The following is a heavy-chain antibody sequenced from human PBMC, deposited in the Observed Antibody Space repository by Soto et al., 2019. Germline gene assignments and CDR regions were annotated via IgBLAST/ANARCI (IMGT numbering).Heavy chain of an antibody. CDR3: ARGTRDYYYYMDV. CDR1: GFTFSSYG. CDR2: IWYDGSNK. J-gene: IGHJ6*03. Sequence: GGSLRLSCAASGFTFSSYGMHWVRQAPGKGLEWVAVIWYDGSNKYYADSVKGRFTISRDYSKNTLYLQMNSLRAEDTAVYYCARGTRDYYYYMDVWGKGTTVTVSS. V-gene: IGHV3-33*01. D-gene: IGHD2-2*01.